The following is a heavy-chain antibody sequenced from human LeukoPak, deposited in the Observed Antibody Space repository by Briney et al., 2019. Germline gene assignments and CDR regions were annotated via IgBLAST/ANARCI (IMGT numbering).Heavy chain of an antibody. CDR2: FDPEDGET. V-gene: IGHV1-24*01. CDR3: TRHSDKYCSGAGCFQYNFYGLDV. D-gene: IGHD2-15*01. J-gene: IGHJ6*02. CDR1: GYTLTELS. Sequence: GASVKVSCKVSGYTLTELSMHWVRQAPGKGLEWMGGFDPEDGETIYAQKFQGRVTMTEDTSTDTAYMELSSLRSEDTAVYYCTRHSDKYCSGAGCFQYNFYGLDVWGQGTTVAVSS.